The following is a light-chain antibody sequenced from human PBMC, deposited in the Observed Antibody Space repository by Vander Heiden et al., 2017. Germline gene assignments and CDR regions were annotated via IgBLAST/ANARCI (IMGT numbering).Light chain of an antibody. J-gene: IGKJ4*01. CDR2: WAS. V-gene: IGKV4-1*01. Sequence: DIVMTQSPDSLAVSLGERATINCKSSQSLLYSSNNKNYVAWYQQKSGQPPKVLIYWASTRESGVPDRVSGSGAGTDFSLTISSLQAEDVAVYYCQQYLTTPLTFGGGTKVEIK. CDR3: QQYLTTPLT. CDR1: QSLLYSSNNKNY.